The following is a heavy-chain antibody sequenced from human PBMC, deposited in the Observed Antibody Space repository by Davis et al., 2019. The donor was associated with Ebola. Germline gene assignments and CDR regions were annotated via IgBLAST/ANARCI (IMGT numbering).Heavy chain of an antibody. D-gene: IGHD5-24*01. Sequence: SGPTLVKPTQTLTLTCTYSGFSLDNTGVGVGWIRQPPGKALEWLALIYWDDDKRFRPSLRSRLTITKDTSKSQVVLTLTNLDPVDTATYYCARMGDAYNYYFDFWGQGTLVTVS. CDR3: ARMGDAYNYYFDF. CDR1: GFSLDNTGVG. J-gene: IGHJ4*02. V-gene: IGHV2-5*02. CDR2: IYWDDDK.